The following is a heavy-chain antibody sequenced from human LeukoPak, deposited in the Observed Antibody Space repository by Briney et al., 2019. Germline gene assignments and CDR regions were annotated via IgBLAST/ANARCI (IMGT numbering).Heavy chain of an antibody. V-gene: IGHV6-1*01. Sequence: SQTLTLTCAISGDSVSSNSATWNWLRQSPSRGLEWLGRTYYRSTWHNDYALSVKSRITVHADTSNNQFSLQLNSVTPEDTAIYYCARDPWHSLDYWGQGTLATVSS. CDR2: TYYRSTWHN. CDR1: GDSVSSNSAT. J-gene: IGHJ4*02. CDR3: ARDPWHSLDY.